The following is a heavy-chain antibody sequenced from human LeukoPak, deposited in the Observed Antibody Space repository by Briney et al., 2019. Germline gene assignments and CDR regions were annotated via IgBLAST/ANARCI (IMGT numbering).Heavy chain of an antibody. D-gene: IGHD3-16*01. J-gene: IGHJ4*02. CDR2: ISGLSSYT. CDR3: GRAFPSLRTSSAGDL. CDR1: GFTFSDYD. Sequence: GGSLRLSCSASGFTFSDYDMNWVRQAPGKGLEWVSSISGLSSYTYYGESVKGRFSISRDNAKNSLYLQMNSLGAEDTATYYCGRAFPSLRTSSAGDLWGQGILVTVSS. V-gene: IGHV3-21*01.